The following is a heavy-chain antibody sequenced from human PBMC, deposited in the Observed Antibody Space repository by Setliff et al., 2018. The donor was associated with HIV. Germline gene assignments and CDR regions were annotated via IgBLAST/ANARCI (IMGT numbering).Heavy chain of an antibody. CDR2: IAYTGSG. CDR3: ARYSPRGYTLTGPY. Sequence: SETLSLTCTVSGASISSRNFYWGWIRQPPGKGLEWIGSIAYTGSGYYNSSLKSRVTISVDTSRNECSLKLTSVTAADTAVYYCARYSPRGYTLTGPYWGQGSLVTVSS. D-gene: IGHD6-25*01. V-gene: IGHV4-39*07. J-gene: IGHJ4*02. CDR1: GASISSRNFY.